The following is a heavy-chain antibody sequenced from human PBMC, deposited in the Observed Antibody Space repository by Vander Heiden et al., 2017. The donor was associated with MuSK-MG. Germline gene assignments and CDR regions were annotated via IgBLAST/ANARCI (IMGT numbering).Heavy chain of an antibody. D-gene: IGHD2-2*01. CDR1: GGSLRSGNYS. V-gene: IGHV4-31*03. J-gene: IGHJ6*03. Sequence: QVQLQESGPGLVKPSQTLSLPCTVPGGSLRSGNYSGSWMSQNPGKGLEWMGYIYYSGGTYYNPAHKSRVTISVDTSKNQFSLKLSSVTAADTAVYYCARAGRTSRAGYYYMDVWGKGTTVTVSS. CDR3: ARAGRTSRAGYYYMDV. CDR2: IYYSGGT.